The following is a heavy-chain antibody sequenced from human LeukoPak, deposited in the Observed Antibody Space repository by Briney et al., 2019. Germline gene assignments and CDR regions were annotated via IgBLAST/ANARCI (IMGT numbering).Heavy chain of an antibody. CDR1: GFTLSSYA. Sequence: GGSLRLSCAASGFTLSSYAMSWVRQAPGKGLEWVSAISGSGGSTYYADSVKGRFTISRDNSKNTLYLQMNSLRAEDTAVYYCADKAAAGTEYYFDYWGQGTLVTVSS. J-gene: IGHJ4*02. D-gene: IGHD6-13*01. CDR2: ISGSGGST. CDR3: ADKAAAGTEYYFDY. V-gene: IGHV3-23*01.